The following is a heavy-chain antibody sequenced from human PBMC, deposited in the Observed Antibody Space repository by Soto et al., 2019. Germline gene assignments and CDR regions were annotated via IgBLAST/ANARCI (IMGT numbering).Heavy chain of an antibody. CDR3: AGYSSSFDWFDP. J-gene: IGHJ5*02. CDR1: VFSISSCTHY. V-gene: IGHV4-39*07. CDR2: IYYSGST. Sequence: SETLSLTCTVSVFSISSCTHYWGWFCQSPGKGLEWIGTIYYSGSTYYNPALKSRVTISVDTSKNQFSLKLSSVTAADPAVYYCAGYSSSFDWFDPWGQGTLVTVSS. D-gene: IGHD6-13*01.